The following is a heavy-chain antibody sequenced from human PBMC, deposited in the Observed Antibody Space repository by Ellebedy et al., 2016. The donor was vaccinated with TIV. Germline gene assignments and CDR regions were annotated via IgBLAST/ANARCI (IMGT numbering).Heavy chain of an antibody. J-gene: IGHJ4*02. CDR2: IYYSGST. V-gene: IGHV4-59*01. CDR1: GGSISSYH. D-gene: IGHD6-13*01. CDR3: ARARSSWEYFFDY. Sequence: MPSETLSLTCSISGGSISSYHWSWIRQPPGKGLEWIGDIYYSGSTKNNPSLRGRVTISVDTSKNQFSLKLGSVTAADTAFYYCARARSSWEYFFDYWGQGALVTVSS.